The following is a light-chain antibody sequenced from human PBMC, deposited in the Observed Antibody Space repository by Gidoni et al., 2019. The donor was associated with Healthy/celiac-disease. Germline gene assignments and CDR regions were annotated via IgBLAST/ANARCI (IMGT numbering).Light chain of an antibody. CDR2: LNSDGSH. CDR3: QTWGTGIWV. CDR1: RGHSSYA. J-gene: IGLJ3*02. Sequence: HLVLTQSPSASASLAASVKLTCTLSRGHSSYAIAGHQQQPEKGPRYLRKLNSDGSHSKGDGIPDRFSGSSSGAERYLTISSRQSEDEADYYCQTWGTGIWVVGGGTKLTVL. V-gene: IGLV4-69*01.